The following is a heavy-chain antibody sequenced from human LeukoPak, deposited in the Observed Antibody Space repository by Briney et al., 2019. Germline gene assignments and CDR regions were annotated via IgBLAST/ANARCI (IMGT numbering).Heavy chain of an antibody. CDR3: ARINLKYSSGWYMYYYYYMDV. Sequence: SETLSLTCTVSGGSISSSSCYWGWIRQPPGKGLEWIGSIYYSGSTYYNPSLKSRVTISVDTSKNQFSLKLSSVTAADTAVYYCARINLKYSSGWYMYYYYYMDVWGKGTTVTVSS. V-gene: IGHV4-39*01. D-gene: IGHD6-19*01. CDR2: IYYSGST. J-gene: IGHJ6*03. CDR1: GGSISSSSCY.